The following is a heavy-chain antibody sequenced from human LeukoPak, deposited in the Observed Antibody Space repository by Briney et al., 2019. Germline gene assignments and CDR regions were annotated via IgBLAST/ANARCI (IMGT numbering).Heavy chain of an antibody. Sequence: PSETLSLTCTVSGGSISSYYWSWIRQPPGKGLEWIGSIYYSGSTYYNPSLKSRVTISVDTSKNQFSLKLSSATAADTAVYYCARLKGGDGGIVVVPSNFDYWGQGTLVTVSS. V-gene: IGHV4-39*01. CDR1: GGSISSYY. D-gene: IGHD2-2*01. CDR3: ARLKGGDGGIVVVPSNFDY. CDR2: IYYSGST. J-gene: IGHJ4*02.